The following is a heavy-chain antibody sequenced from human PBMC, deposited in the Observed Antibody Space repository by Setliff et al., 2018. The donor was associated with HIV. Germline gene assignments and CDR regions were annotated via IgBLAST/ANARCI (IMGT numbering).Heavy chain of an antibody. CDR1: GDSISSGNYY. V-gene: IGHV4-61*02. Sequence: SETLSLTCTVSGDSISSGNYYWTWIRQPAGKALEWIGRITNTGATEYNPSLKSRVTISTGTSNNQFSLTLSSVTAADTAVYYCARGVLITKRVTQTGGYYYYTDVWGKGTTVTVSS. D-gene: IGHD2-21*02. J-gene: IGHJ6*03. CDR3: ARGVLITKRVTQTGGYYYYTDV. CDR2: ITNTGAT.